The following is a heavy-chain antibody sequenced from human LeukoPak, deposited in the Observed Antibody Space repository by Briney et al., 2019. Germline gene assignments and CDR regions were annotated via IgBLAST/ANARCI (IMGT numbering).Heavy chain of an antibody. D-gene: IGHD3-9*01. Sequence: ASVKVSCKASGYRFTTYGINWVRQAPGQGLEWLGWVSGYDGDTNYAQILQARVTMTTDTSTSTVYMELRSLRSDDTAVYYCARDRRAANYDILTGYGYWGQGTLVIVSS. CDR2: VSGYDGDT. V-gene: IGHV1-18*01. CDR1: GYRFTTYG. CDR3: ARDRRAANYDILTGYGY. J-gene: IGHJ4*02.